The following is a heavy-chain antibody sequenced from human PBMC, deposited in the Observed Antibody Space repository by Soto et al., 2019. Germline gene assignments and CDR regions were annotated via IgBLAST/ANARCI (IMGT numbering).Heavy chain of an antibody. V-gene: IGHV3-7*03. CDR1: GFTFSSYW. Sequence: GGSLRLSCAASGFTFSSYWMSWVRQAPGKGLEWVANIKQDGSEKYYVDSVKGRFTISRDNAKNSLYLQMNSLRAEDTAVYYCARDIAPRRYFDWTYTFDYWGQGTLVTVSA. CDR2: IKQDGSEK. J-gene: IGHJ4*02. CDR3: ARDIAPRRYFDWTYTFDY. D-gene: IGHD3-9*01.